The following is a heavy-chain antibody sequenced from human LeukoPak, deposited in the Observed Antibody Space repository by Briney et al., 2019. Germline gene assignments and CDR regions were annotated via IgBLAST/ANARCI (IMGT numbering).Heavy chain of an antibody. V-gene: IGHV3-30*18. CDR3: AKDHGPSTTMVRGVDY. CDR2: MSYDGSNK. CDR1: GFTFSSYA. D-gene: IGHD3-10*01. Sequence: GGSLRLSCAASGFTFSSYAMSWVRQAPGKGLDWVAVMSYDGSNKYYADSVKGRFTISRDNSNNTLYLQMNSLRAEDTAIYYCAKDHGPSTTMVRGVDYWGQGTLVTVSS. J-gene: IGHJ4*02.